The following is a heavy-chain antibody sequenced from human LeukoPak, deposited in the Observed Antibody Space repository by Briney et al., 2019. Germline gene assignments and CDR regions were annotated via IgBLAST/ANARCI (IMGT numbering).Heavy chain of an antibody. CDR2: IIPIFGTA. Sequence: EASVKVSCKASGGTFSSYAISWVRQAPGQGLEWMGGIIPIFGTANYAQKFQGRVTITTDESTSTAYMELSSLRSEDTAVYYCAREGGLGGYDFWSGYYRGFDYWGQGTLVTVSS. CDR1: GGTFSSYA. D-gene: IGHD3-3*01. V-gene: IGHV1-69*05. CDR3: AREGGLGGYDFWSGYYRGFDY. J-gene: IGHJ4*02.